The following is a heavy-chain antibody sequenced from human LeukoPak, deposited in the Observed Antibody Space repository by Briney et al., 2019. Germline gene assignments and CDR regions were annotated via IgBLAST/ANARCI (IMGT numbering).Heavy chain of an antibody. CDR3: ARDRSSGSYQGVFDY. CDR1: GFTFSSYS. V-gene: IGHV3-21*01. CDR2: ISSSSSYI. D-gene: IGHD2-8*01. J-gene: IGHJ4*02. Sequence: PGGSLRLSCSASGFTFSSYSMNWVRQAPGKGLEWVSSISSSSSYIYYADSVKGRFTISRDNAKNSLYLQMNSLRAEDTAVYYCARDRSSGSYQGVFDYWGQGTLVTVSS.